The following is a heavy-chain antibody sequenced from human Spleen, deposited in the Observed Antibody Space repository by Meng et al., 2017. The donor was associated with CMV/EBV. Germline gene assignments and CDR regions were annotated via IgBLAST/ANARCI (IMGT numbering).Heavy chain of an antibody. CDR3: ARRSGYSSSSGAFDI. J-gene: IGHJ3*02. D-gene: IGHD6-6*01. Sequence: GESLKISCTASGFTFSSYTMHWVRQAPGKGLEWVALISYDGNNKYYADSVKGRFTISRDNAKNTLYLQMNSLRAEDTAVYYCARRSGYSSSSGAFDIWGQGTMVTVSS. V-gene: IGHV3-30-3*01. CDR2: ISYDGNNK. CDR1: GFTFSSYT.